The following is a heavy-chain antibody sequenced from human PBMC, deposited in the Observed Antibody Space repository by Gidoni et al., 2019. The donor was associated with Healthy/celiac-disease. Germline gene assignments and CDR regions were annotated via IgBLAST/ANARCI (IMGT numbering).Heavy chain of an antibody. CDR1: GGSISSSSYY. Sequence: QLQLQESGPGLVKPSETLSLTCTVSGGSISSSSYYWGWIRQPPGKGLEWIGSIYYSGSTYYNPSLKSRVTISVDTSKNQFSLKLSSVTAADTAVYYCALGPGIAAAGTGYWGQGTLVTVSS. CDR3: ALGPGIAAAGTGY. V-gene: IGHV4-39*01. D-gene: IGHD6-13*01. J-gene: IGHJ4*02. CDR2: IYYSGST.